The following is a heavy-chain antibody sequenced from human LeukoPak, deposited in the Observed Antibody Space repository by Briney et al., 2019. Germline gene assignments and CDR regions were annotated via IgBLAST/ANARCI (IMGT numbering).Heavy chain of an antibody. CDR3: ARIHKYCNDGVCSDY. V-gene: IGHV1-46*01. D-gene: IGHD2-8*01. J-gene: IGHJ4*02. CDR1: GYAFTTYF. Sequence: GASVKVSCKASGYAFTTYFIQWVRQAPGQGLEWVGIINPSDGTTSYAQKFQGSVTMTRDTSTSTVYMELRSLRSEDTAVFYCARIHKYCNDGVCSDYWGQGTLVTVSS. CDR2: INPSDGTT.